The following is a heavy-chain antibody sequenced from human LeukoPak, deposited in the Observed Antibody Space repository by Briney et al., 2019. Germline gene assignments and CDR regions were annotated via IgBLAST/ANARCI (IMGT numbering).Heavy chain of an antibody. V-gene: IGHV3-11*04. J-gene: IGHJ4*02. CDR2: ISSSGSTI. CDR3: ARDRPNFLEWLSPFDY. CDR1: GFTFSDYY. D-gene: IGHD3-3*01. Sequence: SGGSLRLSCAASGFTFSDYYMSWIRQAPGKGLEWVSYISSSGSTIYYADSVKGRCTISRDNAKNSLYLQMNSLRAEDTAVDYCARDRPNFLEWLSPFDYWGQGTLVTVSS.